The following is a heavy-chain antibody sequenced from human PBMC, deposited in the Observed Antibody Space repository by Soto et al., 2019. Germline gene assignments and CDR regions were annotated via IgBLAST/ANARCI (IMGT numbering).Heavy chain of an antibody. J-gene: IGHJ3*02. Sequence: QLQMQESGPGLVKPSETLSLTCIVSGGSINNNAYYWNWIRQSPQKGLEWIGSIYYSGTTYYNPSRQSRITISIDTSRNQFSLKLGSVTAADTAVYFCARRTTSRTNTFDIWGQGTMVIVSS. CDR2: IYYSGTT. CDR1: GGSINNNAYY. V-gene: IGHV4-39*01. D-gene: IGHD1-1*01. CDR3: ARRTTSRTNTFDI.